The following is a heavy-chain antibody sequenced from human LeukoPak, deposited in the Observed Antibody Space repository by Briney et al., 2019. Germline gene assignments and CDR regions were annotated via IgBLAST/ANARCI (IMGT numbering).Heavy chain of an antibody. CDR1: GGSISSSSYY. V-gene: IGHV4-39*01. CDR2: IYYSGST. CDR3: ARHRYDFWSGFRGAALDY. D-gene: IGHD3-3*01. J-gene: IGHJ4*02. Sequence: SETLSLTCTVSGGSISSSSYYWGRIRPPPGQGLEWIRRIYYSGSTYYNSSLKSRVIITVYTSKNHFSLKLSSVTAADPAVYYCARHRYDFWSGFRGAALDYWGQGTLVTVSS.